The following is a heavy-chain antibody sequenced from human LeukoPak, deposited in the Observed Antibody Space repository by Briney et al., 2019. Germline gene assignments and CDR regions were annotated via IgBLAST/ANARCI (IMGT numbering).Heavy chain of an antibody. J-gene: IGHJ4*02. V-gene: IGHV4-39*07. CDR3: ARSKSDEYYYDSSGYPGLQY. CDR1: GGSISSSNYY. Sequence: SETLSLTCSVSGGSISSSNYYWGWIRQPPGKGLEWIGSIYYSGSTYYNPSLKSRVTISVDTSKNQFSLKLSSVTAADTAVYYCARSKSDEYYYDSSGYPGLQYWGQGTLVTVSS. D-gene: IGHD3-22*01. CDR2: IYYSGST.